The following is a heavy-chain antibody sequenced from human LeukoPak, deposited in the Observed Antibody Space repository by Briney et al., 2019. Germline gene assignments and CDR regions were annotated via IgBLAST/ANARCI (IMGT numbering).Heavy chain of an antibody. J-gene: IGHJ3*02. CDR3: ASHQEWQLPSGFDI. Sequence: GGSLRLSCAASGFTYSNYRMSWVRQAPGKGLEGVANIKQDGSEKYYVDFVKGRFTISRDNAKNSLYLQMNSLRAEDTAVYYCASHQEWQLPSGFDIWGQGTMVTVSS. D-gene: IGHD2-15*01. V-gene: IGHV3-7*05. CDR1: GFTYSNYR. CDR2: IKQDGSEK.